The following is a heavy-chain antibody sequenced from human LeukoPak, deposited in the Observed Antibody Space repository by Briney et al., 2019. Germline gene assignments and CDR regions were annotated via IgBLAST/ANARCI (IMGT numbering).Heavy chain of an antibody. CDR2: ISSSSSYI. D-gene: IGHD6-19*01. J-gene: IGHJ4*02. CDR1: GSTFSSYS. V-gene: IGHV3-21*01. Sequence: GGSLRLSCAASGSTFSSYSMNWVRQAPGKGLEWVSSISSSSSYIYYADSVKGRFTISRDNAKNSLYLQMNSLRAEDTAVYYCARAAVAGTESGYWGQGTLVTVSS. CDR3: ARAAVAGTESGY.